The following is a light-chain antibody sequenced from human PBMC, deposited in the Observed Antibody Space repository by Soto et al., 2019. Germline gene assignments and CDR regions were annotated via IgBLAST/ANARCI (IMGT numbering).Light chain of an antibody. V-gene: IGKV3-20*01. CDR3: QQYGSSPH. CDR1: QSVSSSY. Sequence: EIVLTQSPGTLSLSPGERATLSCRASQSVSSSYLAWYQQKPGQAPRLLIYGASSRATGIPDRFSGSGSGTDFTLTIRRLEPEDFAVYYCQQYGSSPHFGQGTKLEIK. CDR2: GAS. J-gene: IGKJ2*01.